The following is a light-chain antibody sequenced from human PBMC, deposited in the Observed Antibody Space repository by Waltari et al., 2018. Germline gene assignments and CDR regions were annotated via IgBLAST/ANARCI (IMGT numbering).Light chain of an antibody. Sequence: NFMLTQPHSVSESPVKTGTSSCTRSSGRIASNYVNSYQQRPGSSPTTVISEDTQRPSVVPDRFSGSFDSSSHSASLPLSGLKTEYEADYYCQSYASSHPLVFGGGTKLTVL. CDR1: SGRIASNY. J-gene: IGLJ3*02. CDR2: EDT. CDR3: QSYASSHPLV. V-gene: IGLV6-57*01.